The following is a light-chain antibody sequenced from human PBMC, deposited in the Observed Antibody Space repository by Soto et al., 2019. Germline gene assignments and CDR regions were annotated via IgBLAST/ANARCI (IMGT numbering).Light chain of an antibody. CDR3: QQYGSSPRR. CDR2: GAS. CDR1: QSVSSSY. V-gene: IGKV3-20*01. Sequence: EIVLTQSPGTLSLSPGERATLSCRASQSVSSSYLAWYQQKPGQAPRLLIYGASSRATGIPDRFSGSGSGTDFTLTISRLEPEDFAVYYGQQYGSSPRRFGQGTKVEIK. J-gene: IGKJ1*01.